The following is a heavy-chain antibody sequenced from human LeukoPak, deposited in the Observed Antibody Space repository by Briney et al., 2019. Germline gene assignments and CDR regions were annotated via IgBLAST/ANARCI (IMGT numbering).Heavy chain of an antibody. D-gene: IGHD3-22*01. V-gene: IGHV6-1*01. Sequence: SQTLSLTCAISGDGVSSNSAAWNWIRQSPSRGLEWLGRTYYRSKWYNDYAVSVKSRITINPDTSKNQFSLQLNSVTPEDTAVYYCAREDYYDSSGYYWDWFDPWGQGTLVTVSS. CDR2: TYYRSKWYN. CDR1: GDGVSSNSAA. J-gene: IGHJ5*02. CDR3: AREDYYDSSGYYWDWFDP.